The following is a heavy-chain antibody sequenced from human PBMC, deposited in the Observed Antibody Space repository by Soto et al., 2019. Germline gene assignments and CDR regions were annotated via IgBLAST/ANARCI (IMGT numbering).Heavy chain of an antibody. D-gene: IGHD3-3*01. CDR3: ARDRMTIFGVVNYYFDY. J-gene: IGHJ4*02. CDR2: IWYDGSNK. CDR1: GFTFSSYG. V-gene: IGHV3-33*01. Sequence: QVQLVESGGGVVQPGRSLRLSCAASGFTFSSYGMHWVRQAPGKGLEWVAVIWYDGSNKYYADSVKGRFTISRDNSKNTLYLQMNSLRAEDTAVYYCARDRMTIFGVVNYYFDYWGQGTLVTVSS.